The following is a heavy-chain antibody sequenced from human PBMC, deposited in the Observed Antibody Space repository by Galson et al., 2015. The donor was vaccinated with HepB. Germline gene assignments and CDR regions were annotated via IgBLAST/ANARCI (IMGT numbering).Heavy chain of an antibody. CDR1: GFTFDDYG. CDR3: ARDLSWGYSGYEDDY. V-gene: IGHV3-20*04. D-gene: IGHD5-12*01. J-gene: IGHJ4*02. Sequence: SLRLSCAASGFTFDDYGMSWVRQAPGKGLEWVSGINWNGGSTGYADSVKGRFTISRDNAKNSLYLQMNSLRAEDTALYYCARDLSWGYSGYEDDYWGQGTLVTVSS. CDR2: INWNGGST.